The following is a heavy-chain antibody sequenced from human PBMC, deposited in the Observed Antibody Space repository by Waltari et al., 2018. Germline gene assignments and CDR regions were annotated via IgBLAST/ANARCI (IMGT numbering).Heavy chain of an antibody. CDR2: IYHSGST. V-gene: IGHV4-39*01. D-gene: IGHD2-2*01. CDR3: ARHARPDAFDI. CDR1: GGSISSSSYY. J-gene: IGHJ3*02. Sequence: QLQLQESGPGLVKPSETLSLTCTVSGGSISSSSYYWGWIRQPPGKGLEWIGSIYHSGSTYYNPSLKSRVTISVDTSKNQFALKLSSVTAADTAVYYCARHARPDAFDIWGQGTMVTVSA.